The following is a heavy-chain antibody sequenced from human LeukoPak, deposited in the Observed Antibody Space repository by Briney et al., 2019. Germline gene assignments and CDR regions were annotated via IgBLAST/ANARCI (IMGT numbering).Heavy chain of an antibody. Sequence: GGSLRLSCSASGFTFNTYAMHWGRQAPGKGLKYVSSVSNNGGRTYSAASLNRIFTISRDNSKTMLFLQMSRLTADATAVYYSVKDRGYFFDYWGQGTLVTVSS. J-gene: IGHJ4*02. V-gene: IGHV3-64D*06. CDR1: GFTFNTYA. D-gene: IGHD3-10*01. CDR3: VKDRGYFFDY. CDR2: VSNNGGRT.